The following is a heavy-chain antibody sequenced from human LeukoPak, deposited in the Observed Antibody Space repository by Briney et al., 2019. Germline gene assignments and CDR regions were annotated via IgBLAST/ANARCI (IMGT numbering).Heavy chain of an antibody. V-gene: IGHV3-74*01. CDR2: IKSDGST. CDR3: ARAPSEIGGYYPEYFRH. J-gene: IGHJ1*01. Sequence: GGSLRLSCAASGFTFSTYWMHWVRQAPGKGLVWVSRIKSDGSTNFADSVKGRFTISRDNAKNTVSLQMNSLRPEDTGVYYCARAPSEIGGYYPEYFRHWGQGTLVTVSS. CDR1: GFTFSTYW. D-gene: IGHD3-22*01.